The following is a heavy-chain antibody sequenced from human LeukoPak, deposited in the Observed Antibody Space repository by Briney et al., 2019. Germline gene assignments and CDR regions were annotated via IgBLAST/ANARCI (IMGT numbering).Heavy chain of an antibody. V-gene: IGHV5-51*01. CDR2: IYPGDSDT. D-gene: IGHD1-26*01. CDR3: ARPGSGSVQPPDAFDI. J-gene: IGHJ3*02. Sequence: GESLKISCKGSGCSFTSYWIGWVRQMPGKGLEWMGIIYPGDSDTRYSPSFQGQVTISADKSISTAYLQWSSLKASDTAMYYCARPGSGSVQPPDAFDIWGQGTMVTVSS. CDR1: GCSFTSYW.